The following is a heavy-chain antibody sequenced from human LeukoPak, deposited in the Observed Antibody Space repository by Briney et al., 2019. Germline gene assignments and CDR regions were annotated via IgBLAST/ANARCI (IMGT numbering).Heavy chain of an antibody. Sequence: PGGSLRLSCAASGFTFRSYGMHWVRQAPGKGLEWVAFIRYDGSNKYYADSVKGRFTISRDNSKNTLYLQMNSLRAEDTAVYYCARTGDYDFWSGYYFYYYYYMDVWGKGTTVTVSS. CDR2: IRYDGSNK. CDR3: ARTGDYDFWSGYYFYYYYYMDV. D-gene: IGHD3-3*01. J-gene: IGHJ6*03. CDR1: GFTFRSYG. V-gene: IGHV3-30*02.